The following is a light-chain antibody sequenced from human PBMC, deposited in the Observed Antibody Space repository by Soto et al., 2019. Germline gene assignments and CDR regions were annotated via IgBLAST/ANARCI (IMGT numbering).Light chain of an antibody. Sequence: QSVLTQPPSVSGAPGQRVTISCTGSSSNTGAGYDVHWYQQLPGTAPKLLIYGNTNRPSGVPDRFSDSKSGTSASLAITGLQAEDEADYSCQFYDSSLSGYVVFGGGTKVTVL. CDR1: SSNTGAGYD. CDR2: GNT. J-gene: IGLJ2*01. V-gene: IGLV1-40*01. CDR3: QFYDSSLSGYVV.